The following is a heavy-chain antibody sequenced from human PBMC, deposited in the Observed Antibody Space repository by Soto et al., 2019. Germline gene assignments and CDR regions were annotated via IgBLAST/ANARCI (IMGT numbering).Heavy chain of an antibody. CDR3: AGLWSAGYGAFDP. J-gene: IGHJ5*02. D-gene: IGHD3-9*01. V-gene: IGHV4-4*02. Sequence: QVQLQESGPGLVKPSGTLSLTCAVSGGSVNNDKWWSWVRQPPGKGLEWIGEIHSSGITNYNPSLKIRASIFVDKFKNQFSVKLTSVTAADTAVYFCAGLWSAGYGAFDPWGQGTLVTVSS. CDR2: IHSSGIT. CDR1: GGSVNNDKW.